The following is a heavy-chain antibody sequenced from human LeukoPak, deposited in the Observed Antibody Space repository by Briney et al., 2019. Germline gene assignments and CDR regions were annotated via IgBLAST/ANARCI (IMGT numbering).Heavy chain of an antibody. J-gene: IGHJ5*02. V-gene: IGHV1-24*01. CDR2: FDPKEGER. D-gene: IGHD6-13*01. CDR1: GDTLTELS. Sequence: ASVKVSCKVSGDTLTELSMHWVRQAPGKGLEWMGGFDPKEGERVYAQNFQGRFTMTEDTSSGTAYMELNSLRSDDTAVYYCARAAEQQLTGWFDPWGQGTLVTVSS. CDR3: ARAAEQQLTGWFDP.